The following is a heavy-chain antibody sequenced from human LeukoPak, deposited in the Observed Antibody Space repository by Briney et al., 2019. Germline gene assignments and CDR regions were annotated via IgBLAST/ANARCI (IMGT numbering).Heavy chain of an antibody. J-gene: IGHJ4*02. CDR2: IIPIFGTA. D-gene: IGHD3-3*01. Sequence: ASVKVSCKASGGTFSSYAISWVRQAPGQGLEWMGGIIPIFGTANYAQKFQGRVTITADESTSTAYMELSSLRSEDTAVYYCARAHDTIFGVVATFFDYWGQGTLVTVSS. V-gene: IGHV1-69*13. CDR3: ARAHDTIFGVVATFFDY. CDR1: GGTFSSYA.